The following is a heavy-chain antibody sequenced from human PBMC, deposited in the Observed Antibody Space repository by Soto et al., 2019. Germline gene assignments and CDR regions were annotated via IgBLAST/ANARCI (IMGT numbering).Heavy chain of an antibody. Sequence: ASVKVSCKASGYTFTSYGISWVRQAPGQGLEWMGWISAYNGNTNYAQKLQGRVTMTTDTSTSTAYMGLRSLRSDDTAVYYCARDRVLFGVPAAPPDYWGQGTLVTVSS. V-gene: IGHV1-18*01. CDR3: ARDRVLFGVPAAPPDY. D-gene: IGHD2-2*01. CDR1: GYTFTSYG. J-gene: IGHJ4*02. CDR2: ISAYNGNT.